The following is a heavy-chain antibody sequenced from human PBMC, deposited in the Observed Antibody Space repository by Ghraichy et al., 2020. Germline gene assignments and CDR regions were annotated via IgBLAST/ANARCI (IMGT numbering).Heavy chain of an antibody. D-gene: IGHD3-22*01. CDR2: INHSGST. CDR1: GGSFSGYY. CDR3: ASSNYYDSSGYPRGPFDY. Sequence: SETLSLTCAVYGGSFSGYYWSWIRQPPGKGLEWIGEINHSGSTNYNRSLKSRVTISVDTSKNQFSLKLSSVTAADTAVYYCASSNYYDSSGYPRGPFDYWGQGTLVTVSS. J-gene: IGHJ4*02. V-gene: IGHV4-34*01.